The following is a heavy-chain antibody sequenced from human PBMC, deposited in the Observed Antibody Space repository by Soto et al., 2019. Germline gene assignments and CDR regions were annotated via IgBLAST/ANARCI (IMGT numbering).Heavy chain of an antibody. CDR1: GFTFSSYA. D-gene: IGHD2-15*01. CDR3: ARARYCSGGSCYSYHY. Sequence: QVQLVESGGGVVQPGRSLRLSCAASGFTFSSYAMHWVRQAPGKGLEWVAVISYDGSNKYYADSVKGRFTISRDNSKNTLYVRMNSLRAEDTAVYYFARARYCSGGSCYSYHYWGQGTVVTVSS. CDR2: ISYDGSNK. J-gene: IGHJ4*02. V-gene: IGHV3-30-3*01.